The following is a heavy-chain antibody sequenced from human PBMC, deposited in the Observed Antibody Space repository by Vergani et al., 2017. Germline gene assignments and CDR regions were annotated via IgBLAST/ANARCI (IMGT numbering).Heavy chain of an antibody. CDR1: GGTFSSYA. CDR2: IIPIFGTA. Sequence: QVQLVQSGAEVKKPGSSVKVSCKASGGTFSSYAISWVRQAPGQGLGWMGGIIPIFGTANYAQKFQGRVTITADESTSTAYMELSSLRSEDTAVYYCASGGRYYYGSGSYPFDYWGQGTLVTVSS. CDR3: ASGGRYYYGSGSYPFDY. V-gene: IGHV1-69*12. D-gene: IGHD3-10*01. J-gene: IGHJ4*02.